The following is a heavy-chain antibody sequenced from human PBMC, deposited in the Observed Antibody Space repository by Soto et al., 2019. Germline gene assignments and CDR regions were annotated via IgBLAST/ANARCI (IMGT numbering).Heavy chain of an antibody. Sequence: GESLKISCAASGFTFSSYWMTWVRQAPGKGLEWVANIDQVGSAKYFEDSVKGRFTISRDNAKKSVYLQLNSLRVDDTAVYYCATGTGLDYWGQGTLVTVSS. J-gene: IGHJ4*02. CDR1: GFTFSSYW. CDR2: IDQVGSAK. V-gene: IGHV3-7*03. CDR3: ATGTGLDY. D-gene: IGHD6-13*01.